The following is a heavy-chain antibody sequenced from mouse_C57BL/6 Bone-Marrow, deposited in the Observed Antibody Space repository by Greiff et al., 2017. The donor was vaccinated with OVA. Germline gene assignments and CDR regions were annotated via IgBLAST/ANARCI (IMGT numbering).Heavy chain of an antibody. D-gene: IGHD1-1*01. Sequence: QVHVKQSGAELARPGASVKLSCKASGYTFTSYGISWVKQRTGQGLEWIGEIYPRSGNTYYNEKFKGKATLTADKSSSTAYMELRSLTSEDSAVYFCARRRITTVVANDYWGQGTTLTVSS. CDR3: ARRRITTVVANDY. CDR1: GYTFTSYG. J-gene: IGHJ2*01. CDR2: IYPRSGNT. V-gene: IGHV1-81*01.